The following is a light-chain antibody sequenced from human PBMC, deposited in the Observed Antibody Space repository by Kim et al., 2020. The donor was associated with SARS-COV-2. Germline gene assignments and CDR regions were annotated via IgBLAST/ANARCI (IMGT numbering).Light chain of an antibody. CDR3: QQSYSSPSIT. Sequence: SVGDRVTITCRASQSISTYLNWYQQKPGKAPKLLIYAASSLQSGVPSRFSGSGSGTDFTLTISSLQPEDFATYYCQQSYSSPSITFGQGTRLEIK. V-gene: IGKV1-39*01. CDR2: AAS. J-gene: IGKJ5*01. CDR1: QSISTY.